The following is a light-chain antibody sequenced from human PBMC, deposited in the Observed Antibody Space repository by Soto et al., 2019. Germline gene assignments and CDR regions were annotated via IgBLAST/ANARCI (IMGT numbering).Light chain of an antibody. V-gene: IGLV2-8*01. Sequence: LTQPPSASGSPGQSLTISCTGTNSDVGRYKFVSWYQQHPGKAPKLIIYEVTQRPSGVPDRFSASKSGNTASLTVSGLQAEDEADYYCSSYAGSKMGVFGTGTKVTVL. CDR3: SSYAGSKMGV. J-gene: IGLJ1*01. CDR1: NSDVGRYKF. CDR2: EVT.